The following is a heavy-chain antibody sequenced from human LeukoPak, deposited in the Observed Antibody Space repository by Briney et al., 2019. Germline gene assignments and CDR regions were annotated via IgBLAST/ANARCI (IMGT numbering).Heavy chain of an antibody. CDR2: ISGSGGST. Sequence: GGSLRLSCAASGFTFSSYGMSWVRQAPGKGLEWVSAISGSGGSTYYADSVKGRFTISRDNAKNSLYLQMNSLRAEDTAVYYCARDWRNHYDILTGYYTPPGYWGQGTLVTVSS. D-gene: IGHD3-9*01. J-gene: IGHJ4*02. V-gene: IGHV3-23*01. CDR3: ARDWRNHYDILTGYYTPPGY. CDR1: GFTFSSYG.